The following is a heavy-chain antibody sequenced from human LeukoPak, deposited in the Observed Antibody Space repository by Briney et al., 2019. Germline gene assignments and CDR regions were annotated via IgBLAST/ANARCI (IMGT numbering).Heavy chain of an antibody. CDR3: ARTRSLMITFGGVIGIDLFDY. CDR2: INPNSGGT. J-gene: IGHJ4*02. V-gene: IGHV1-2*02. CDR1: GYTFTGYY. D-gene: IGHD3-16*02. Sequence: ASVKVSCKASGYTFTGYYMHWVRQAPGQGLEWMGWINPNSGGTNYAQKFRGRVTMTRDTSISTAYMELSRLRSDDTAVYYCARTRSLMITFGGVIGIDLFDYWGQGTLVTVSS.